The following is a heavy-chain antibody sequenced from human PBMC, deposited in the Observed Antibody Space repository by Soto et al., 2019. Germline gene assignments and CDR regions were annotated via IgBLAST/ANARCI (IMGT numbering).Heavy chain of an antibody. Sequence: ASVKVSCKASGYTFTSYDINWVRQATGQGLEWMGWMNPNSGNTGYAQKFQGRVTMTRNTSISTAYMELSSLRSEDTAVYYRARDRAHYDFWLRFWFDPWRQGTLVTVSS. CDR1: GYTFTSYD. D-gene: IGHD3-3*01. CDR2: MNPNSGNT. V-gene: IGHV1-8*01. J-gene: IGHJ5*02. CDR3: ARDRAHYDFWLRFWFDP.